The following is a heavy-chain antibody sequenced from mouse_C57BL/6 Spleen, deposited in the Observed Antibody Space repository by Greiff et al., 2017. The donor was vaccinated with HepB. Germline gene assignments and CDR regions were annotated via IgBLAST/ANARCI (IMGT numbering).Heavy chain of an antibody. Sequence: EVQLQQSGPELVKPGASVKISCKASGYTFTDYYMNWVKQSHGKSLEWIGDINPNNGGTSYNQKFKGKATLTVDKSSSTAYMELRSLTSEDSAVYYCARRDYGSDFDYWGQGTTLTVSS. CDR2: INPNNGGT. D-gene: IGHD1-1*01. V-gene: IGHV1-26*01. CDR1: GYTFTDYY. CDR3: ARRDYGSDFDY. J-gene: IGHJ2*01.